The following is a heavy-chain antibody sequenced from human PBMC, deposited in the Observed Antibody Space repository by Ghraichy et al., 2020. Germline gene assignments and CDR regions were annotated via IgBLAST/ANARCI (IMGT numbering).Heavy chain of an antibody. Sequence: SVKVSCKASGGTFSSYAISWVRQAPGQGLEWMGGIIPIFGTANYAQKFQGRVTITADESTSTAYMELSSLRSEDTAVYYCARVSRFWSGSIHDAFDIWGQGTMVTVSS. D-gene: IGHD3-3*01. CDR1: GGTFSSYA. CDR2: IIPIFGTA. J-gene: IGHJ3*02. V-gene: IGHV1-69*13. CDR3: ARVSRFWSGSIHDAFDI.